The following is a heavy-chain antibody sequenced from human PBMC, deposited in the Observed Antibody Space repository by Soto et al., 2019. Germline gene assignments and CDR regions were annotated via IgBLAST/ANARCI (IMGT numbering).Heavy chain of an antibody. J-gene: IGHJ6*02. CDR1: GGSISSSSYY. V-gene: IGHV4-39*01. D-gene: IGHD6-19*01. CDR3: AREPIAVAGLYYYGMDV. CDR2: IYYSGST. Sequence: QLQLQESGPGLVKPSETLSLTCTVSGGSISSSSYYWGWIRQPPGKGLEWIGSIYYSGSTYYNPSLKSRVTISVDTSKNQFSLKLSSVTAADTAVYYCAREPIAVAGLYYYGMDVWGQGTTVTVSS.